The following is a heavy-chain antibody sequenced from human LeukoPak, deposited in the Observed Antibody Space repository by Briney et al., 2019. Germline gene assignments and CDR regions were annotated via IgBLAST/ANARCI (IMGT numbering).Heavy chain of an antibody. CDR2: IYYSRGT. D-gene: IGHD6-19*01. CDR1: GGTISSSSYY. Sequence: SETLSLTCTASGGTISSSSYYWGWIRPPPGKGLEWIGSIYYSRGTYYNPSLRSRVTISVDTSKNQFSLKLSSVTAADTAVYYCAIQSAVAGWFRGQYYFDYWGQGTLVTVSS. J-gene: IGHJ4*02. CDR3: AIQSAVAGWFRGQYYFDY. V-gene: IGHV4-39*01.